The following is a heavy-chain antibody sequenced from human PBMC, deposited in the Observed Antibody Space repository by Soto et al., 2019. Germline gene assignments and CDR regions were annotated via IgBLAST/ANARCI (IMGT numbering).Heavy chain of an antibody. CDR3: AATYYDFWCGSGGLDP. CDR2: IYYSGST. D-gene: IGHD3-3*01. J-gene: IGHJ5*02. Sequence: QLQLQESGSGLVKPSQTLSLTCAVSGGSISSGGYSWSWIRQPPGKGLEWIGYIYYSGSTYYNPSLKSRVTKSVARSKNKFSLKLSSVTAADTAVYYCAATYYDFWCGSGGLDPWGQGTLVTVSS. CDR1: GGSISSGGYS. V-gene: IGHV4-30-2*01.